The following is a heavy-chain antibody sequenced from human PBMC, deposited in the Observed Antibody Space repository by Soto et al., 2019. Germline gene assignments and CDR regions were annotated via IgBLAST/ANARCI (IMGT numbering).Heavy chain of an antibody. D-gene: IGHD3-3*01. V-gene: IGHV1-46*03. J-gene: IGHJ4*02. CDR1: GYTFTSYY. CDR2: INPSGGST. CDR3: ARVLLLITIFGVVEYYFDY. Sequence: QVQLVQSGAEVKKPGASVKVSCKASGYTFTSYYMHWVRQAPGQGLERLGIINPSGGSTSYAQKVQGRVTMTRDTSTSTVYMELSSLGSEDTAVYYCARVLLLITIFGVVEYYFDYWGQGTLVTVSS.